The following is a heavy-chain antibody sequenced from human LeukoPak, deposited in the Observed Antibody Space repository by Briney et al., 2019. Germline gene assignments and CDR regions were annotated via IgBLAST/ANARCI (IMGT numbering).Heavy chain of an antibody. CDR1: GYTFSGHY. D-gene: IGHD3-10*01. J-gene: IGHJ5*02. Sequence: ASVKVSCKASGYTFSGHYLHWVRQATGQGLEWMEWMNPNSGNTGYAQKFQGRVTMTRNTSISTAYMELSSLRSEDTAVYYCARGFVDWFDPWGQGTLVTVSS. CDR2: MNPNSGNT. CDR3: ARGFVDWFDP. V-gene: IGHV1-8*02.